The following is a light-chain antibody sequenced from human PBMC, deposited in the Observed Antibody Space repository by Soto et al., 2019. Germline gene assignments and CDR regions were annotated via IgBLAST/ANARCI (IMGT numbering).Light chain of an antibody. CDR3: QQYDSYYT. CDR2: DAS. Sequence: DNQMTHSPSTLSAYVGDRVTITCRASQDINDWLAWYQQKPGNAPKFLIYDASTLQSGVPSRFSGSGSGTEFTLTINSLQPDDFATYYCQQYDSYYTFGQGTKVDIK. CDR1: QDINDW. V-gene: IGKV1-5*01. J-gene: IGKJ2*01.